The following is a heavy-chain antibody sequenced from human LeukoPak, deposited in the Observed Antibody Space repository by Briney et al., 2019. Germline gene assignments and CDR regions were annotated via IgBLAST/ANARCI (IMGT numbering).Heavy chain of an antibody. Sequence: GGSLRLSCAASGFTFSSYAMSWVRQAPGKGLEWVSAISGSGGSTYYSDSVKGRFTISRDNSKNTLYLQMDSLRAEDMAVYYCAKVAHYYGSGSYYEYYFDYWGQGTLVTVSS. CDR3: AKVAHYYGSGSYYEYYFDY. D-gene: IGHD3-10*01. J-gene: IGHJ4*02. V-gene: IGHV3-23*01. CDR2: ISGSGGST. CDR1: GFTFSSYA.